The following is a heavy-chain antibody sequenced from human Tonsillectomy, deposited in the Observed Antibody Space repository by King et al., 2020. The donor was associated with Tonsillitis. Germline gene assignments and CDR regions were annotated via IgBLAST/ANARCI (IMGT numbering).Heavy chain of an antibody. V-gene: IGHV4-30-4*01. CDR1: GGSISSGDYY. Sequence: VQLQESGPGLVKPSQTLSLTCTVSGGSISSGDYYWSWIRQPPGKGLEWIGYIYYSGSTYYNPSLRSRVTISVDTSKNQFSLKLRSVTAADTAVYYCARDGDGASWFDPWGQGTLVTVSS. J-gene: IGHJ5*02. CDR2: IYYSGST. CDR3: ARDGDGASWFDP. D-gene: IGHD7-27*01.